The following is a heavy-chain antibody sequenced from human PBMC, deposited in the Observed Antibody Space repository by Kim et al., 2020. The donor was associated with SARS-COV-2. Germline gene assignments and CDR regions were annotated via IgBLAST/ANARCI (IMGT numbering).Heavy chain of an antibody. D-gene: IGHD3-22*01. V-gene: IGHV3-30-3*01. J-gene: IGHJ3*02. CDR2: ISYDGTNK. Sequence: GGSLRLSCAASKFTFTKYAMHWVRQAPGKGLQWVAFISYDGTNKDYTDSVKGRFSISRDNPKNTVYLQMNSLRVEDTAMYYCARSYYYDTSGHYTRHGADAFDIWGQGTVVTVSP. CDR3: ARSYYYDTSGHYTRHGADAFDI. CDR1: KFTFTKYA.